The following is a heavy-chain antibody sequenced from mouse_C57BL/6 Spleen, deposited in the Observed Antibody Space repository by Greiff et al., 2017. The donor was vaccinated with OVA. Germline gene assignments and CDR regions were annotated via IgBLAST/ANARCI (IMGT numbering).Heavy chain of an antibody. CDR3: ARKGYSFYAMDY. V-gene: IGHV1-64*01. CDR2: IHPNSGST. CDR1: GYTFTSYW. D-gene: IGHD2-12*01. Sequence: QVQLQQPGAELVKPGASVKLSCKASGYTFTSYWMRWVKQRPGQGLEWIGMIHPNSGSTNYNEKFKSKASLTVDKSSSTAYMQLSSLTSEDSAVYYCARKGYSFYAMDYWGQGTSVTVSS. J-gene: IGHJ4*01.